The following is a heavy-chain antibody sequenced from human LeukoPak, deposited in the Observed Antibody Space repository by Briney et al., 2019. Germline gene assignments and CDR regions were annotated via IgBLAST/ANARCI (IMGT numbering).Heavy chain of an antibody. CDR1: GFTFSGSA. CDR2: IRSKANSYAT. J-gene: IGHJ4*02. Sequence: GGSLRLSCAASGFTFSGSAMHWVRQASGKGLEWVGRIRSKANSYATAYAASVKGRFTISRDDSNNTAYLQRNSRKTEDTPVYSCTSNKDYGSGSYPELDYWGEGTLVTVSS. V-gene: IGHV3-73*01. D-gene: IGHD3-10*01. CDR3: TSNKDYGSGSYPELDY.